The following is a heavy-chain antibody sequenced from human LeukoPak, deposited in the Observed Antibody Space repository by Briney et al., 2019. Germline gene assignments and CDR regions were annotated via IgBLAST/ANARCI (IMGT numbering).Heavy chain of an antibody. Sequence: SQTLSLTCTVSGGSISSGSYYWSWIRQPAGKGLEWIGRIYTSGSTNYNPSLKSRVTISVDTSKNQFSLKLSSVTAADTAVYYCARERYSSGWSTKVYYYYMDVWGKGTTVTISS. CDR2: IYTSGST. CDR3: ARERYSSGWSTKVYYYYMDV. V-gene: IGHV4-61*02. D-gene: IGHD6-19*01. J-gene: IGHJ6*03. CDR1: GGSISSGSYY.